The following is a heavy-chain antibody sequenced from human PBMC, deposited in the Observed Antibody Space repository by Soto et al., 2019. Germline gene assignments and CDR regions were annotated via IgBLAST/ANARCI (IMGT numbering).Heavy chain of an antibody. J-gene: IGHJ4*02. CDR1: GYTFTSYD. CDR2: MNPNSGNT. V-gene: IGHV1-8*01. Sequence: QVQLVQSGAEVKKPGASVKVSCKASGYTFTSYDINWVRQATGQGHEWMGWMNPNSGNTGYAQKFQGRVTMTRNTSISKAYMGLCSLRSEDTAVYSCARVLLTMVRGVIISSQFGYWGQGTLVIVSS. D-gene: IGHD3-10*01. CDR3: ARVLLTMVRGVIISSQFGY.